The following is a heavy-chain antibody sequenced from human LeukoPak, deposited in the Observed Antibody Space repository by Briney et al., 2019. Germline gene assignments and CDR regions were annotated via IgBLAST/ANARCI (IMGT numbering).Heavy chain of an antibody. J-gene: IGHJ4*02. CDR3: AKDYEGGPLFDY. CDR2: ISWDGGST. Sequence: GGSLRLSCAASGFTFDDYAMHWVRQAPGKGLEWVSLISWDGGSTYYADSVKGRFTISRDNSKNSLYLQMNSLRAEDTALYYCAKDYEGGPLFDYWGQGTLVTVSS. CDR1: GFTFDDYA. V-gene: IGHV3-43D*03. D-gene: IGHD3-16*01.